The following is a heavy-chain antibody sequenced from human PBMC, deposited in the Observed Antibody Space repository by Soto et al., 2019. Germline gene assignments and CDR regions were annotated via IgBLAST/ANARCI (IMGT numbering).Heavy chain of an antibody. CDR3: ARQPNWNYDFDY. Sequence: SSETLSLTCIVTGGSISSYYWSWIRQPPGKGLEWIGYIHYSGSTVYNPSLKSRVNILVDTSKNQFSLKLNSVTAADTAVYYCARQPNWNYDFDYWGQGAPVTVSS. CDR2: IHYSGST. D-gene: IGHD1-7*01. CDR1: GGSISSYY. J-gene: IGHJ4*02. V-gene: IGHV4-59*08.